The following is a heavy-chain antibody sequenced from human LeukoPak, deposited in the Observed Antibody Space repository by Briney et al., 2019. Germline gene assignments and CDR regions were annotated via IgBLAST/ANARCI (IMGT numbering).Heavy chain of an antibody. CDR1: GFTFSSYA. D-gene: IGHD3-22*01. V-gene: IGHV3-30*18. CDR2: ISYDGSNK. J-gene: IGHJ4*02. CDR3: AKDITMIVVVIPSV. Sequence: PGRSLRLSCAAPGFTFSSYAMHWVRQAPGKGLEWVAVISYDGSNKYYADSVKGRFTISRDNSKNTLYLQMNSLRAEDTAVYYCAKDITMIVVVIPSVWGQGTLVTVSS.